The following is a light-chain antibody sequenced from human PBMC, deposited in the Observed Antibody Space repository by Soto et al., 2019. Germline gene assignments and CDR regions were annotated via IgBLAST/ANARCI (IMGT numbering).Light chain of an antibody. CDR2: KAS. V-gene: IGKV1-5*03. Sequence: DIQMTQSPSTLSASVGDRVTITCRASQSINIWLAWYQQKPGKAPKLLIYKASTLESGVPSRFSGSGSGTEFTLTIISLQPDDFATYYCQQFNSYPRTFGQGTNVEIK. CDR1: QSINIW. J-gene: IGKJ1*01. CDR3: QQFNSYPRT.